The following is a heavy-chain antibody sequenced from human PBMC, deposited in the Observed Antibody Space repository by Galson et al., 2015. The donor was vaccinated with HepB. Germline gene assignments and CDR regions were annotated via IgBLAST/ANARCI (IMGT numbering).Heavy chain of an antibody. V-gene: IGHV1-69*04. D-gene: IGHD1-26*01. J-gene: IGHJ6*02. CDR2: IVPVRDVA. Sequence: SVKVSCKASGGTFSSYAISWVRQAPGQGLEWMGRIVPVRDVANYAQSFQGRVTITADKSTNTAYMERSRLRSEDTAVYYCARARDAGTYLYYYYGMDVWGQGTTVTVSS. CDR3: ARARDAGTYLYYYYGMDV. CDR1: GGTFSSYA.